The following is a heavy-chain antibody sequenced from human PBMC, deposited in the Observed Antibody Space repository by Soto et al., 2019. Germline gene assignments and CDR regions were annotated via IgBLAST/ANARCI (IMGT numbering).Heavy chain of an antibody. CDR2: IYYSGST. J-gene: IGHJ6*03. CDR1: GGSISSYY. CDR3: ARSPDGGRSYYYYYMDV. V-gene: IGHV4-59*08. D-gene: IGHD2-15*01. Sequence: SETLSLTCTVSGGSISSYYWSWIRQPPGKGLEWIGYIYYSGSTNYNPSLKSRVTISVDTSKNQFSLKLSSVTAADTAVYYCARSPDGGRSYYYYYMDVWGKGTTVTVSS.